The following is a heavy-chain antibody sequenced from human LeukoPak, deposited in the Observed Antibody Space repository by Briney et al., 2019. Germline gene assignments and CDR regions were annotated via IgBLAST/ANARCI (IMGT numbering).Heavy chain of an antibody. CDR2: ISYDGSNK. V-gene: IGHV3-30*04. Sequence: PGRSLRLSCAASGFTFSSYAMPWVRQAPGKGLEWVAVISYDGSNKYYADSVKGRFTISRDNSKNTLYLQMNSLRAEDTAVYYCARDMYSSSWYSGLFDYWGQGTLVTVSS. J-gene: IGHJ4*02. CDR3: ARDMYSSSWYSGLFDY. CDR1: GFTFSSYA. D-gene: IGHD6-13*01.